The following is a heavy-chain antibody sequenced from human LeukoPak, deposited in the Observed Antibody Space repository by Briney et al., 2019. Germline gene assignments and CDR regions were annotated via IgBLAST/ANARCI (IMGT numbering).Heavy chain of an antibody. V-gene: IGHV1-46*01. CDR2: INPSGGST. Sequence: GASVKVSCKASGYTFTSYYMHWVRQAPGQGLEWMGIINPSGGSTSYAQSFQGRVTITADKSTSTAYMELSSLRSEDTAVYFCARWASIIYDSNWYAPLDYWGQGTLVTVSS. J-gene: IGHJ4*02. CDR3: ARWASIIYDSNWYAPLDY. CDR1: GYTFTSYY. D-gene: IGHD6-13*01.